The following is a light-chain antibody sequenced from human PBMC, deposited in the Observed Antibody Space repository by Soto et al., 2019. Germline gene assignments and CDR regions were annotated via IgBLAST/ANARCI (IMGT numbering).Light chain of an antibody. V-gene: IGKV3-20*01. J-gene: IGKJ2*01. CDR2: GAS. CDR1: QSVTDRD. Sequence: EIVLTQSPGTLSLSPGERATLSCRASQSVTDRDIAWYQQKPGQAPRLLIYGASSRATDIPDRFSGSGSGTDFTLTVSRLEPEDFAVYYCQQYGSSPPIYTFGQGTRLEVK. CDR3: QQYGSSPPIYT.